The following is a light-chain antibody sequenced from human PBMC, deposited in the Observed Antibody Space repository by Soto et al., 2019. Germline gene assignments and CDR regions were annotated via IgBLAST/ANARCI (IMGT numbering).Light chain of an antibody. CDR1: QSVSSSY. V-gene: IGKV3-20*01. Sequence: EIVLTQSPGTLSLSPGERATLSCRASQSVSSSYLAWYQQKPGQAPRLLIYGASSRATGIPDRFSGSGSGTDFTLTISRLEPEDFAVYYCQQYGSSLNFGGGTK. CDR3: QQYGSSLN. CDR2: GAS. J-gene: IGKJ4*01.